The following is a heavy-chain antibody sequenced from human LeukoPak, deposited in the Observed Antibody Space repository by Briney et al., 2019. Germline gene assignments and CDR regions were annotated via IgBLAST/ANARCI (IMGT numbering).Heavy chain of an antibody. V-gene: IGHV4-61*09. CDR2: IYSSGST. CDR3: ASTFSSWYYYYMDV. J-gene: IGHJ6*03. CDR1: GGSISSSSFY. Sequence: PSQTLSLTCTVSGGSISSSSFYWSWIRQPAEKGLEWIGHIYSSGSTKYNPSLKSRVTISADTSKNQFSLKLSSVTAADTAVYYCASTFSSWYYYYMDVWGKGTTVTVSS.